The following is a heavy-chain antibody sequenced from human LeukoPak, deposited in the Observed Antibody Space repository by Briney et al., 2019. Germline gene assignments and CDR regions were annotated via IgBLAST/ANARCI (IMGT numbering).Heavy chain of an antibody. CDR2: VSGSGGST. J-gene: IGHJ4*02. V-gene: IGHV3-23*01. CDR3: AKEGGAVAGGFDF. D-gene: IGHD6-19*01. Sequence: GGSLRLSCAASGFTFSSYAMSWVRQAPGKGLEWVSAVSGSGGSTFYANSVKGRFTFSRDNSKNTLYLQMNSLRAEDTAVYYCAKEGGAVAGGFDFWGQGTLVTVSS. CDR1: GFTFSSYA.